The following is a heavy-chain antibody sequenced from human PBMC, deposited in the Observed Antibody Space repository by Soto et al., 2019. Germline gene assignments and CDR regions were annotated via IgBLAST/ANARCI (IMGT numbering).Heavy chain of an antibody. CDR2: ISYDGSNK. J-gene: IGHJ3*02. V-gene: IGHV3-30*18. Sequence: QVQLVESGGGVVQPGRSLRLSCAASGFTFSSYGMHWVRQAPGKGLEWVAVISYDGSNKYYADSVKGRFTISRDNSKNTLYLQMNSLRAEDTAVYYCAKDLKAYNRNYNAFDIWGQGTMVTVSS. CDR1: GFTFSSYG. CDR3: AKDLKAYNRNYNAFDI. D-gene: IGHD1-7*01.